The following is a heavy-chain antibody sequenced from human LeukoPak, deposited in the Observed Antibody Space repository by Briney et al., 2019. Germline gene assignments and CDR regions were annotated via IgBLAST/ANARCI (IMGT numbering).Heavy chain of an antibody. J-gene: IGHJ6*02. D-gene: IGHD1-26*01. CDR2: IIPVFDTT. Sequence: SVKVSCKASGGTFNNYAISWVRQAPGQGLEWMGGIIPVFDTTNHAQKFQGRVTITADESTSTAYMELSSLRSEDTALYYCAKTIVGGTRVYYYYGMDVWGQGTMVTVSS. CDR3: AKTIVGGTRVYYYYGMDV. V-gene: IGHV1-69*13. CDR1: GGTFNNYA.